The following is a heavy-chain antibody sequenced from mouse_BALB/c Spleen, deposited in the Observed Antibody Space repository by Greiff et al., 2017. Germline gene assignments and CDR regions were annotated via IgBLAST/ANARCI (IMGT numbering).Heavy chain of an antibody. Sequence: EVKVVESGGDLVKPGGSLKLSCAASGFTFSSYGMSWVRQTPDKRLEWVATISSGGSYTYYPDSVKGRFTISRDNAKNTLYLQMSSLKSEDTAMYYCARQHVNYAAYWGQGTLVTVSA. D-gene: IGHD2-1*01. CDR3: ARQHVNYAAY. CDR1: GFTFSSYG. CDR2: ISSGGSYT. J-gene: IGHJ3*01. V-gene: IGHV5-6*01.